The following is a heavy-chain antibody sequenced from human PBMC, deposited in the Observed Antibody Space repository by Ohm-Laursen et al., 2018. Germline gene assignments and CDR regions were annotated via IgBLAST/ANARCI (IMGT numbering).Heavy chain of an antibody. Sequence: SLRPSCSASGFTFSDYMSWIRQAPGKGLEWVSYISSSGSTIYYADSVKGRFTISRDNAKNSLYLQMNSLRAEDTAVYYCARDNRYCSSTSCYHPYYFDYWGQGTLVTVSS. V-gene: IGHV3-11*01. D-gene: IGHD2-2*01. CDR1: GFTFSDY. CDR2: ISSSGSTI. J-gene: IGHJ4*02. CDR3: ARDNRYCSSTSCYHPYYFDY.